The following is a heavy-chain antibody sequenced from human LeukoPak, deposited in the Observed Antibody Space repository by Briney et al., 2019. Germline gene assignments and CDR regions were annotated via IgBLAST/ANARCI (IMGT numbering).Heavy chain of an antibody. D-gene: IGHD1-26*01. Sequence: ASVKVSCKASGYTFTGYYMHWVRQAPGQGLEWMGWINPNSGGTNYAQKFQGRVTMTRDTSISTAYMELSRLRSDDTAVYYCARIYQTILSGSGGIDYWGQGTLVTVSS. V-gene: IGHV1-2*02. CDR1: GYTFTGYY. CDR2: INPNSGGT. CDR3: ARIYQTILSGSGGIDY. J-gene: IGHJ4*02.